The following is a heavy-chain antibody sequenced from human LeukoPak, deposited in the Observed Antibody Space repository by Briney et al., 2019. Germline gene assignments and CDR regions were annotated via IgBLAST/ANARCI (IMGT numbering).Heavy chain of an antibody. CDR3: ARGRYYYYGMDV. V-gene: IGHV1-2*06. CDR2: INPNSGGT. Sequence: GASVKVSCKASGGTFSSYAISWVRQAPGQGLEWMGRINPNSGGTNYAQKFQGRVTMTRDTSISTAYMELSRLRSDDTAVYYCARGRYYYYGMDVWGQGTTVTVSS. CDR1: GGTFSSYA. J-gene: IGHJ6*02.